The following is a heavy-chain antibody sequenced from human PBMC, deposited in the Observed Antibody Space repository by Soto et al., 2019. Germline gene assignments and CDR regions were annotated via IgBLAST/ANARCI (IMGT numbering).Heavy chain of an antibody. CDR2: ISAYNGNT. CDR1: GYTFTSYG. J-gene: IGHJ3*02. D-gene: IGHD3-22*01. CDR3: ARFPAYDTAFDI. V-gene: IGHV1-18*01. Sequence: QVQLVQSGAEVKKPGASVKVSCKASGYTFTSYGISWVRQAPGQGLEWMGWISAYNGNTNYAQKLQGRVTMTTDTPTSTVYMELRSLRSDDTDVYYCARFPAYDTAFDIWGQGTMVTVSS.